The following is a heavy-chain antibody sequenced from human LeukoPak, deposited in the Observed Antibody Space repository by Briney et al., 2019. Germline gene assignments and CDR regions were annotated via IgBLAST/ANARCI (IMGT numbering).Heavy chain of an antibody. CDR1: GGSISYFY. CDR2: IHSSGST. J-gene: IGHJ5*02. V-gene: IGHV4-4*07. D-gene: IGHD3-3*01. Sequence: SETLPLTCTVSGGSISYFYWSWIRQPAGKGLEWIGRIHSSGSTNYNPSLKSRVTISVDTSKNQFSLKLSSVTAADTAVYYCARDHGDWFDPWGQGTLVTVSS. CDR3: ARDHGDWFDP.